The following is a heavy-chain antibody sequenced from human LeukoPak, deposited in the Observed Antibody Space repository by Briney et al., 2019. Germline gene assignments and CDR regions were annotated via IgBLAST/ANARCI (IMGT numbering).Heavy chain of an antibody. CDR2: ISSSSSYI. J-gene: IGHJ1*01. V-gene: IGHV3-21*01. D-gene: IGHD3-22*01. Sequence: GGSLRLSCAASGFTFSSYSMNWVRQAPGKGLEWVSSISSSSSYIYYADSVKGRLTISRDNAKNSLYLQMNSLRAEDTAVYYCARDRYPDYYDSSGYAPWDWGQGTLVTVSS. CDR3: ARDRYPDYYDSSGYAPWD. CDR1: GFTFSSYS.